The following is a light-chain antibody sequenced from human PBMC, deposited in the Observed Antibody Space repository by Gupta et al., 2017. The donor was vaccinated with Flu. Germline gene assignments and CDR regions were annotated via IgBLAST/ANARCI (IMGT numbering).Light chain of an antibody. CDR3: SSSTTTSTYV. Sequence: QSALTQPASVSGSPGPLITISCTGTSSDVGGYNYVSWYQQSPGTAPKLMIYEVSNRPSGVSNRFSGSKSANTASLTISGLQAEDEADYYCSSSTTTSTYVFGTGTKVTVL. V-gene: IGLV2-14*01. CDR2: EVS. CDR1: SSDVGGYNY. J-gene: IGLJ1*01.